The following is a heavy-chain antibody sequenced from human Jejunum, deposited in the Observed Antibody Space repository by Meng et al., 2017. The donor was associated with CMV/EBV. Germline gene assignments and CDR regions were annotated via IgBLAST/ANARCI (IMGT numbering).Heavy chain of an antibody. V-gene: IGHV1-18*01. J-gene: IGHJ3*01. CDR3: ARKWDDAFDV. CDR1: GYTFSTYG. CDR2: ISGYNGYT. Sequence: SCKTSGYTFSTYGVTCVRQAPGQGLEWLGWISGYNGYTFYAQNVQGRVTITTDTTTTTTYMELRSLRSDDTAIYYCARKWDDAFDVWGQGTMVTVSS. D-gene: IGHD1-26*01.